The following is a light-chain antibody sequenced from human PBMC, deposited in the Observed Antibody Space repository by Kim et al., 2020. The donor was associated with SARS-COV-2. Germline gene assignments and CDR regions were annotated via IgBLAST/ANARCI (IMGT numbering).Light chain of an antibody. J-gene: IGLJ3*02. CDR1: ALPKQY. V-gene: IGLV3-25*03. Sequence: SYELRQPPSVSVSPGQTARITCSGDALPKQYAYWYQQKPGQAPVLVIYKDSERPSGIPERFSGSSSGTTVTLTISGVQAEDEADYYCQSADSSGTYRVFGGGTKVTVL. CDR3: QSADSSGTYRV. CDR2: KDS.